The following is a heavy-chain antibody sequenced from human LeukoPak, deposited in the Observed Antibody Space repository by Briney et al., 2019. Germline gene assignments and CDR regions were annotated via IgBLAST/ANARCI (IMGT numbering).Heavy chain of an antibody. CDR2: IIPIFGTA. J-gene: IGHJ6*02. CDR3: ARAHPVGYHCSSTSCYRVGLDYYYYYGMDV. V-gene: IGHV1-69*13. CDR1: GGTFSSYA. Sequence: ASVKVSCKASGGTFSSYAISWVRQAPGQGLEWMGGIIPIFGTANYAQKFQGRVTITADESTSTAYMELSSLRSEDTAVYYCARAHPVGYHCSSTSCYRVGLDYYYYYGMDVWGQGTTVTVSS. D-gene: IGHD2-2*01.